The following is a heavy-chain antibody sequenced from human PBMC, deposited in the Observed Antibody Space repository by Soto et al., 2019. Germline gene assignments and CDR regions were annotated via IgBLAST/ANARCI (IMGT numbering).Heavy chain of an antibody. V-gene: IGHV3-30-3*01. CDR2: VSNDGNNK. J-gene: IGHJ6*02. Sequence: QVQLVESGGGVVQPGTSLRLSCTASGFNFNLFTAHWVRQAPGKGLDWVAVVSNDGNNKYYADSVKGRFTISRDNSKNTMYLQMNRLRTEDTALYYCARGNTDVWGRGTTVIVSS. CDR1: GFNFNLFT. CDR3: ARGNTDV.